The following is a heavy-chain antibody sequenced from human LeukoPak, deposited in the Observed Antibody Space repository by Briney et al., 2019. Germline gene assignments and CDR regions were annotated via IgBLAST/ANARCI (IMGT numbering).Heavy chain of an antibody. CDR1: GFTFSSYA. Sequence: GGSLRLSCAASGFTFSSYAMHWVRQAPGKGLEWVAVISYDGSNKYYADSLKGRFTISRDNSKNTLYLQMNSLRAEDTAVYYCARDGYYYDSSGYYPYYSDYWGQGTLVTVSS. CDR2: ISYDGSNK. D-gene: IGHD3-22*01. CDR3: ARDGYYYDSSGYYPYYSDY. J-gene: IGHJ4*02. V-gene: IGHV3-30-3*01.